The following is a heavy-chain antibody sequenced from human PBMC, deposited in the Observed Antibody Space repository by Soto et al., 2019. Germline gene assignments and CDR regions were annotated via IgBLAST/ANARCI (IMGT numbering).Heavy chain of an antibody. J-gene: IGHJ6*02. CDR1: GGTFSSYT. Sequence: QVQLVQSGAEVKKPGSSVKVSCKASGGTFSSYTISWVRQAPGQGLEWMGRIISILGIANDAQKFQGRVTSTAEKSTSTAYMELSRLRCEDTAGYYFARQPVHYYYGMDVLGQGTTGTGSS. V-gene: IGHV1-69*02. CDR3: ARQPVHYYYGMDV. CDR2: IISILGIA.